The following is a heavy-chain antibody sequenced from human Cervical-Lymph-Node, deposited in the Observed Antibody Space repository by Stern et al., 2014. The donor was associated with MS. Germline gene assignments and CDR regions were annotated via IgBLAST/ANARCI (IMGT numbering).Heavy chain of an antibody. CDR3: VKETSPSYYYGMDA. CDR2: ISWSSVTI. CDR1: GFTFGDYA. Sequence: EVQLVESGGGLVQPGRSLRLSCAASGFTFGDYAMHWVRQAPGKGLEWVSGISWSSVTIAYADSVRGRFTISRDNAKNSLYLQMNSLRAEDTALYYCVKETSPSYYYGMDAWGQGTTVIVSS. J-gene: IGHJ6*02. V-gene: IGHV3-9*01.